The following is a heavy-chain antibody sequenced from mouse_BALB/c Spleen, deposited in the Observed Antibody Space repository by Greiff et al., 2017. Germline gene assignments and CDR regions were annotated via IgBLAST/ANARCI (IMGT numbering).Heavy chain of an antibody. CDR1: GFSLTSYD. CDR2: IWTGGGT. J-gene: IGHJ1*01. CDR3: VRESRWYFDV. V-gene: IGHV2-9-2*01. Sequence: VQGVESGPGLVAPSQSLSITCTVSGFSLTSYDISWIRQPPGKGLEWLGVIWTGGGTNYNSAFMSRLSISKDNSKSQVFLKMNSLQTDDTAIYYCVRESRWYFDVWGAGTTVTVSS.